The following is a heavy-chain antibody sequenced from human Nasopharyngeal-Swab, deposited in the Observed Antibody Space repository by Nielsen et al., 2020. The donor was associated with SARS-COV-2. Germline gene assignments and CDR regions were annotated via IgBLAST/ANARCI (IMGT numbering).Heavy chain of an antibody. D-gene: IGHD1-26*01. CDR3: ARVGVGATGVSWNYFDY. Sequence: GGSLRLSCAASGFTFSSYAMHWVRQAPGKGLEWVAVISYGGSNKYYADSVKGRFTISRDNSKNTLYLQMNSLRAEDTAVYYCARVGVGATGVSWNYFDYWGQGTLVTVSS. CDR2: ISYGGSNK. J-gene: IGHJ4*02. CDR1: GFTFSSYA. V-gene: IGHV3-30-3*01.